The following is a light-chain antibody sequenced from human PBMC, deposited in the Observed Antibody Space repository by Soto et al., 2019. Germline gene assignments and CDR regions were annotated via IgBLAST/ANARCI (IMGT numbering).Light chain of an antibody. J-gene: IGKJ4*01. V-gene: IGKV3-11*01. CDR2: DAS. Sequence: EIVMTQSPATLSVAPGEGASLSCRASQSISSSYLAWYQQKPGQAPRLLIYDASNRATGIPARFSGSGSGTDFTLTVSNLESEDFAVYYCQQCSNWPLTFGGGTKVDIK. CDR3: QQCSNWPLT. CDR1: QSISSSY.